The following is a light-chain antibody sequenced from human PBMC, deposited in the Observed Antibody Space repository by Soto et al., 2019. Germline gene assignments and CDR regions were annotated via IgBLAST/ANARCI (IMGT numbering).Light chain of an antibody. CDR1: SSDVGGYNY. CDR3: TSYTSSDIWV. V-gene: IGLV2-14*01. Sequence: QSALTQPASVSGSPGQSITISCTGTSSDVGGYNYVSWYQQHPGKAPKLMINYVSNRPSGVSNRFSGSKSGNTASLTISGLQAEDEAAYYCTSYTSSDIWVFGGGTKVTVL. J-gene: IGLJ3*02. CDR2: YVS.